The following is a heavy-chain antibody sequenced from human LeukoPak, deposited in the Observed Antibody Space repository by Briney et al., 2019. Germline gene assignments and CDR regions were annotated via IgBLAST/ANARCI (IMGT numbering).Heavy chain of an antibody. CDR3: AREKNWGSGALDI. D-gene: IGHD7-27*01. Sequence: GGSLRLSCAASGFTFSTYSMNWVRQAPGKGLEWVSSISSSSDYIYYADSLKGRFTISRGNAKNSLYLQMNSLRAEDTAVYYCAREKNWGSGALDIWGQGTMVTVSS. CDR2: ISSSSDYI. J-gene: IGHJ3*02. V-gene: IGHV3-21*01. CDR1: GFTFSTYS.